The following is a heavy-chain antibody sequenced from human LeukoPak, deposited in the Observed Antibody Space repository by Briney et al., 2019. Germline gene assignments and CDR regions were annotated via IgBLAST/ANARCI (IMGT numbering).Heavy chain of an antibody. CDR2: IWYDGSNK. CDR1: GFTFSSYG. CDR3: AKASGSYSGFYFDY. V-gene: IGHV3-33*06. J-gene: IGHJ4*02. D-gene: IGHD1-26*01. Sequence: GGSLRLSCAASGFTFSSYGMHWVRQAPGKGLEWVAVIWYDGSNKYYADSVKGRFTISRDNSKNTLYLQMNSLRAEDTAVYYCAKASGSYSGFYFDYWGQGTLVTVSS.